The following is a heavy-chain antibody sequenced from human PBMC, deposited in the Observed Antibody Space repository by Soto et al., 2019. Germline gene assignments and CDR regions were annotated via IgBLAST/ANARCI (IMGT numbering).Heavy chain of an antibody. CDR1: GFTFKNYA. D-gene: IGHD3-10*01. CDR2: ISYDGSIE. V-gene: IGHV3-30-3*01. CDR3: AREEESVGSPPSGFHP. Sequence: QVQLVESGGGVVQPGRSLRLSCAASGFTFKNYAMHWVRQAPGKGLEWVAVISYDGSIEFYADSVKGRFTISRDDFKNTMFLQMGSLRVEDTAVYYCAREEESVGSPPSGFHPWGQGVQVTVSS. J-gene: IGHJ5*02.